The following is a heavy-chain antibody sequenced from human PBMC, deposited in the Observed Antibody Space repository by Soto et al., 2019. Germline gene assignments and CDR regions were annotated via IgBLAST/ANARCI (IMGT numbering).Heavy chain of an antibody. CDR2: IDGPTTNT. CDR1: GFTFAHYA. V-gene: IGHV3-23*05. Sequence: VGSLRLSCAASGFTFAHYAMMWARQAPGRGLEWVSTIDGPTTNTHYIDSVKGRLFISRDNAINTVYLQMNGLRAEDTAVYYCVTWLSAHFDYWGRGTLVAVSS. D-gene: IGHD6-19*01. J-gene: IGHJ4*02. CDR3: VTWLSAHFDY.